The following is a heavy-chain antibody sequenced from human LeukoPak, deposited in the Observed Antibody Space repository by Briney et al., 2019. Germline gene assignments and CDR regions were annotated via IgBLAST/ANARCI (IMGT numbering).Heavy chain of an antibody. D-gene: IGHD2-15*01. CDR3: ARALRDCSGGSCPSPYYYYGMDV. CDR2: IYHSGST. V-gene: IGHV4-30-2*01. CDR1: GGSISSGGYY. Sequence: SETLSLTCTVSGGSISSGGYYWSWIRQPPGKGLEWIGYIYHSGSTYYNPSLKSRVTISVDRSKNQFSLKLSSVTAADTAVYYCARALRDCSGGSCPSPYYYYGMDVWGQGTTVTVSS. J-gene: IGHJ6*02.